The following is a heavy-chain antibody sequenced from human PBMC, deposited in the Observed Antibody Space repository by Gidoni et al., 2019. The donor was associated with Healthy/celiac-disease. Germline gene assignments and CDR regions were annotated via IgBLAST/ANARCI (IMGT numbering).Heavy chain of an antibody. J-gene: IGHJ6*02. CDR1: GFSLSNARMV. Sequence: QVTLKESGPVLVKPTETLTLTCTVSGFSLSNARMVVSWIRQPPGKALEWLAHIFTNDEKSYSTSLKSRLTISKDTSKSQVVLTMTNMDPVDTATYYCARIPYDSSPWGYYYYGMDVWGQGTTVTVSS. V-gene: IGHV2-26*01. D-gene: IGHD3-22*01. CDR3: ARIPYDSSPWGYYYYGMDV. CDR2: IFTNDEK.